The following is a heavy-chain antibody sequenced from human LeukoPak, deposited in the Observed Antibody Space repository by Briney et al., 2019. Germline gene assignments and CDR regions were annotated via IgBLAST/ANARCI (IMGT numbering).Heavy chain of an antibody. D-gene: IGHD3-10*02. CDR3: AELGITMIGGV. CDR2: ISSSGSTI. Sequence: PGGSLGLSCAASGFTFRSYGMHWVRQAPGKGLEWVSYISSSGSTIYYADSVKGRFTISRDNAKNSLYLQMNSLRAEDTAVYYCAELGITMIGGVWGKGTTVTISS. CDR1: GFTFRSYG. V-gene: IGHV3-48*04. J-gene: IGHJ6*04.